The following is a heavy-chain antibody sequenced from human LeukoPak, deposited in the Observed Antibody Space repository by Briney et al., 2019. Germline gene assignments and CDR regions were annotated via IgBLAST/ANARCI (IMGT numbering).Heavy chain of an antibody. Sequence: SATLSLTCAVSGASLNSDYWSWIRQPPGKGLEWLGYIQSSGTTNYNTSFKSRVTISIHASKNQFSLELTSMTAADTALYYCARQVKSWFGEIYYMDVWGKGTTVIVSS. CDR1: GASLNSDY. CDR2: IQSSGTT. CDR3: ARQVKSWFGEIYYMDV. J-gene: IGHJ6*03. V-gene: IGHV4-4*09. D-gene: IGHD3-10*01.